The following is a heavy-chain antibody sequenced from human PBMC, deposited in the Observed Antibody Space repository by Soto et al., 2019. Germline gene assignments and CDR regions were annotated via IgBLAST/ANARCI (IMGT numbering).Heavy chain of an antibody. V-gene: IGHV3-9*01. CDR3: AKGLKWHPEGYFDY. D-gene: IGHD2-15*01. CDR1: GFTFDDYA. J-gene: IGHJ4*02. Sequence: EVQLVESGGGLVQPGRSLRLSCAASGFTFDDYAMHWVRQAPGKGLEWVSSISWNSGSIAYADSVKGRFTISRDNDKNSLYLQMNSLRAEDTALYYCAKGLKWHPEGYFDYWGQGTLVSVSS. CDR2: ISWNSGSI.